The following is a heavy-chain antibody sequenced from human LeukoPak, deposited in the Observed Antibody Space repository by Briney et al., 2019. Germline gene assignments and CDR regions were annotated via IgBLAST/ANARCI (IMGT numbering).Heavy chain of an antibody. Sequence: PGGSLRLSCAASGFTFSSYAMHWVRQAPGKGLEWVAVISYDGSNKYYADSVKGRFTISRDNSKNTLYLQMNSLRAEDTAVYYCARDQEHIVVLTAIWYWGQGTLVTVSS. V-gene: IGHV3-30-3*01. CDR3: ARDQEHIVVLTAIWY. CDR1: GFTFSSYA. D-gene: IGHD2-21*02. CDR2: ISYDGSNK. J-gene: IGHJ4*02.